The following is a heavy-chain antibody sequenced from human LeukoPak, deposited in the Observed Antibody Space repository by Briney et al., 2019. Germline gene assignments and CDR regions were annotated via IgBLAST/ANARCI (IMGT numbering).Heavy chain of an antibody. V-gene: IGHV3-30*18. CDR1: GFTFSSYG. Sequence: PGRSLRLSCAASGFTFSSYGMHWVRQAPGKGLEWVAGISYDGSNKYYADSVKGRFTISRDNSKNTLYLQMNSLRAEDTAVYYCAKAETWIQLWLLGYWGQGTLVTVSS. CDR3: AKAETWIQLWLLGY. D-gene: IGHD5-18*01. J-gene: IGHJ4*02. CDR2: ISYDGSNK.